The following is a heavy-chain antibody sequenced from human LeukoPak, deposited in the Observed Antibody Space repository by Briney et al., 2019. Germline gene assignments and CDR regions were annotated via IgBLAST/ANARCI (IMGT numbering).Heavy chain of an antibody. J-gene: IGHJ6*02. V-gene: IGHV3-66*01. CDR2: IYSGGST. CDR1: GFTVSSNY. CDR3: ARETAAAGMYGMDV. D-gene: IGHD6-13*01. Sequence: GGSLRLSCTASGFTVSSNYMSWVRQAPGKGLEWVSVIYSGGSTYYADSVKGRFTISRDNSKNTPYLQMNSLRAEDTAVYYCARETAAAGMYGMDVWGQGTTVTVSS.